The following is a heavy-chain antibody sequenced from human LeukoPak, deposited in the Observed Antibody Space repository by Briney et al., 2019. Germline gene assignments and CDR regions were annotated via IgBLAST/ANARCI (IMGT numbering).Heavy chain of an antibody. J-gene: IGHJ6*03. D-gene: IGHD3-9*01. CDR1: GYTFTSYD. Sequence: ASVKVSCKASGYTFTSYDINWVRQAPGQGLEWMGWMNPNSGNIGYAQKFQGRVTMTRNTSITTAYMELSSLRSEDTAVYYCARGMTGYYIVYYYYYMDVWGKGTTVTVSS. CDR2: MNPNSGNI. V-gene: IGHV1-8*01. CDR3: ARGMTGYYIVYYYYYMDV.